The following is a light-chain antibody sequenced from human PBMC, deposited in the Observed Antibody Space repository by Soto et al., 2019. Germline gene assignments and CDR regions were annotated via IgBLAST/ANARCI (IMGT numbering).Light chain of an antibody. CDR2: GVS. CDR3: QHYGDSSWT. CDR1: TSVSSTL. J-gene: IGKJ1*01. Sequence: EVPQGGGFLNRFPGAGASLSCRASTSVSSTLLTCYQQTPGQAPRLLIYGVSSSATGIPDRFSGSGSGTDFTLTISRLEPEDFAVYFCQHYGDSSWTFGQGTKVDIK. V-gene: IGKV3-20*01.